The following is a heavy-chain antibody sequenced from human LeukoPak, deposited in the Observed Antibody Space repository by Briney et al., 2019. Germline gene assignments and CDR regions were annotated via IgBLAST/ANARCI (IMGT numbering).Heavy chain of an antibody. CDR1: XXXY. CDR3: ARHPYDFWSGYSPDY. J-gene: IGHJ4*02. V-gene: IGHV4-39*01. D-gene: IGHD3-3*01. CDR2: XYYSGST. Sequence: XXXYXGWIRXPPGXXLXXXGXXYYSGSTYYNPALKSRVTISVNTAKNKFSLKLSSVTAADTAVYYCARHPYDFWSGYSPDYWGQGTLVTVSS.